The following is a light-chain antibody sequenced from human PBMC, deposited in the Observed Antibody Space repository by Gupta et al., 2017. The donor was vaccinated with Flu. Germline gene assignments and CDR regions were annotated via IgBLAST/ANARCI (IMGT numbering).Light chain of an antibody. J-gene: IGLJ3*02. V-gene: IGLV2-14*01. CDR3: SSYTSSGCGV. Sequence: ITISCTGTSSDVGGHNVVSWIQHHPGKAPKFMISGVSNRPAGVANHFSGSKSGNTASLTISELQAEDEADDYGSSYTSSGCGVFGGGTKLTVI. CDR2: GVS. CDR1: SSDVGGHNV.